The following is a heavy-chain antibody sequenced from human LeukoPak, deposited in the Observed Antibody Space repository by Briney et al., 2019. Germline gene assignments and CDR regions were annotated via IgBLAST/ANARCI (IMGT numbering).Heavy chain of an antibody. D-gene: IGHD2-15*01. Sequence: GGSLTLSCAASGFTFSSYAMSWVRQAPGKGLEWVASISSSSSYIYYADSVKGRFTISRDNAKNSLYLQMHSLSAEDTAVYYCARSPLGYCSGGSCYSGYWGQGTLVTVSS. V-gene: IGHV3-21*01. J-gene: IGHJ4*02. CDR3: ARSPLGYCSGGSCYSGY. CDR1: GFTFSSYA. CDR2: ISSSSSYI.